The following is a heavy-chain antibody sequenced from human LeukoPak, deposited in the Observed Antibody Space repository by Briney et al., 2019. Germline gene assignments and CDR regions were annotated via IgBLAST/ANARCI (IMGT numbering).Heavy chain of an antibody. D-gene: IGHD1-14*01. Sequence: GGSLRLSCAASGFTFSSCGFNWVRQAPGKGLEWVSSIGPTGTDRYYADSVRGRFTISRDSAKNSMYLQMDSLRDEGTAVYYCATETIGRHYDYWGQGTLLTVSS. J-gene: IGHJ4*02. CDR2: IGPTGTDR. CDR3: ATETIGRHYDY. CDR1: GFTFSSCG. V-gene: IGHV3-21*01.